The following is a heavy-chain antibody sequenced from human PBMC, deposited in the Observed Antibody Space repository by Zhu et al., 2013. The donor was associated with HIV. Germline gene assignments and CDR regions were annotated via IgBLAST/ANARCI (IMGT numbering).Heavy chain of an antibody. D-gene: IGHD2-15*01. CDR1: GGTFSSYA. CDR3: ARVRLIEDIVVVVAATPGYYYGMDV. CDR2: IIPIFGTA. J-gene: IGHJ6*02. V-gene: IGHV1-69*01. Sequence: QVQLVQSGAEVKKPGSSVKVSCKASGGTFSSYAISWVRQAPGQGLEWMGGIIPIFGTANYAQKFQGRVTITADESTSTAYMELSSLRSEDTAVYYCARVRLIEDIVVVVAATPGYYYGMDVWGQGTTVTVSS.